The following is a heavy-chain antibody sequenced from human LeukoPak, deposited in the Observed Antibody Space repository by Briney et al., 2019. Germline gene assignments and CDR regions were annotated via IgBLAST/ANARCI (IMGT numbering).Heavy chain of an antibody. CDR2: ISYDGSNK. Sequence: GRSLRLSCAASGFTFSSYGMHWVRQAPGKGLEWVAVISYDGSNKYYADSVKGRFTISRDNSKNTLYLQMNSLRAEDTAVYYCAKDQSGDSSGSNFDYWGQGTLVTVSS. CDR3: AKDQSGDSSGSNFDY. V-gene: IGHV3-30*18. D-gene: IGHD6-19*01. J-gene: IGHJ4*02. CDR1: GFTFSSYG.